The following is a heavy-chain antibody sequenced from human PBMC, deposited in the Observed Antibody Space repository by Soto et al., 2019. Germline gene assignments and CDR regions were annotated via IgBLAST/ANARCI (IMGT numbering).Heavy chain of an antibody. V-gene: IGHV3-15*01. CDR1: GFTFSNAW. Sequence: GGSLRLSCAASGFTFSNAWMSWVRQAPGKGLEWVGRIKSKTDGGTTDYAAPVKGRFSISRDDSKNTLYLQMNSLKTEDTAVYYCTTGWSGEAALGHLFDYWGQGTLVTVSS. D-gene: IGHD7-27*01. CDR3: TTGWSGEAALGHLFDY. CDR2: IKSKTDGGTT. J-gene: IGHJ4*02.